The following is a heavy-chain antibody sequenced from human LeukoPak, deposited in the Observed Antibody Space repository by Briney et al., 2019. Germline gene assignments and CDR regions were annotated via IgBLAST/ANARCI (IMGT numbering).Heavy chain of an antibody. V-gene: IGHV4-30-4*01. Sequence: SETLSLTCTVSGGSISSGDYYWSWIRQPPGKGLKWIGYIYYSGSTYYNPSLKSRVTISVDTSKNQFSLKLSSVTAADTAVYYCARASYYYDSSGYYRAHFDYWGQGTLVTVSS. D-gene: IGHD3-22*01. CDR2: IYYSGST. CDR3: ARASYYYDSSGYYRAHFDY. CDR1: GGSISSGDYY. J-gene: IGHJ4*02.